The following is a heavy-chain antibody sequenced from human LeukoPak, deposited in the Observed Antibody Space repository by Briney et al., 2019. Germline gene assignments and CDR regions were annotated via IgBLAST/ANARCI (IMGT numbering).Heavy chain of an antibody. V-gene: IGHV3-7*01. Sequence: PGGSPRLSCAASGFTFSNYWMSWVRQAPGKGLEWVANIKQDGSEKYYVDSVKGRFTISRDNAKNSLYLQMNSLRAEDTAVYYCARGLLTMIRGVRFDYWGQGALVTVSS. J-gene: IGHJ4*02. D-gene: IGHD3-10*01. CDR2: IKQDGSEK. CDR1: GFTFSNYW. CDR3: ARGLLTMIRGVRFDY.